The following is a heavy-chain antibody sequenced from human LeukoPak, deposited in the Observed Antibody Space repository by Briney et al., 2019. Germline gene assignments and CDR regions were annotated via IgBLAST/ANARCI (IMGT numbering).Heavy chain of an antibody. J-gene: IGHJ4*02. D-gene: IGHD6-13*01. V-gene: IGHV3-30-3*01. CDR1: GFTFSSYA. CDR3: ARDLGSSSWFYFDY. Sequence: GGSLRLSCAASGFTFSSYAMHWVRQAPGKGLEWVAVISYDGSNKYYVDSVKGRFTISRDNSKNTLYLQMNSLRAEDTAVYYCARDLGSSSWFYFDYWGQGTLVTVSS. CDR2: ISYDGSNK.